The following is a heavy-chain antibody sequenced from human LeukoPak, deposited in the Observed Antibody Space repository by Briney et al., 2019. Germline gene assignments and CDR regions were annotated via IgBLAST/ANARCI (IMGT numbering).Heavy chain of an antibody. Sequence: GGSLRLSCATSGFTFSSNWMSWVRHVPGRGLDWVANIKPDGSAQYYAASVKGRFTISRDNAKNSVYLQMNSLRAEDTAVYYCARGHVYYDILTGYRSYAFDIWGQGTMVTVSS. D-gene: IGHD3-9*01. V-gene: IGHV3-7*01. CDR1: GFTFSSNW. J-gene: IGHJ3*02. CDR3: ARGHVYYDILTGYRSYAFDI. CDR2: IKPDGSAQ.